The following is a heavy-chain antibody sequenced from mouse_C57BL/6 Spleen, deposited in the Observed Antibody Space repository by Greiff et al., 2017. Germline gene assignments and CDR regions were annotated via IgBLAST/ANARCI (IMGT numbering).Heavy chain of an antibody. CDR1: GYTFTSYW. Sequence: VQLQQSGAELVKPGASVKLSCKASGYTFTSYWMQWVKQRPGQGLEWIGEIDPSDSYTNYNQKFKGKATLTVDTSSSTAYMQLSSLTSEDSAVYYCARSHYSNPYYAMDYWGQGTSVTVSS. J-gene: IGHJ4*01. CDR3: ARSHYSNPYYAMDY. V-gene: IGHV1-50*01. D-gene: IGHD2-5*01. CDR2: IDPSDSYT.